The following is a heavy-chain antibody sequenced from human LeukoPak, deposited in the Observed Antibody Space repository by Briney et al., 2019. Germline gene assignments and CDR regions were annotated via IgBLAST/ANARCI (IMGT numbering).Heavy chain of an antibody. CDR1: GGSISSGSYY. CDR3: ARGIVAKGFDP. Sequence: SQTLSLTCTASGGSISSGSYYWSWIRQPAGKGLEWIGRIYTSGSTNYNPSLKSRVTISVDTSKNQFSLKLSSVTAADTAVYYCARGIVAKGFDPWGQGTLVTVSS. J-gene: IGHJ5*02. V-gene: IGHV4-61*02. CDR2: IYTSGST. D-gene: IGHD2-21*01.